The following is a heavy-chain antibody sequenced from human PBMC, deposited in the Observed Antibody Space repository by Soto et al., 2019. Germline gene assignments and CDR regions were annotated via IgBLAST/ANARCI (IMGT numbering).Heavy chain of an antibody. J-gene: IGHJ3*02. CDR1: GGSISSSSYY. Sequence: QLQLQESGPGLVKPSETLSLTCTVSGGSISSSSYYWGWIRQPPGKGLEWIGSIYYSGSTYYNPSLKSRVTISVDTSKNQFSLKLSSVTAADTAVYYCAIWFGEFQGAFDIWGQGTMVTVSS. CDR2: IYYSGST. CDR3: AIWFGEFQGAFDI. V-gene: IGHV4-39*01. D-gene: IGHD3-10*01.